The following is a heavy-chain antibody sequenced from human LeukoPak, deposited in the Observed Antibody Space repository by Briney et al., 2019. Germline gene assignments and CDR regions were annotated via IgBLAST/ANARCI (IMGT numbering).Heavy chain of an antibody. Sequence: SETLSLTRTVSGDSINSYYWSWIRQPAGKGLEWIGRIFITGHTNYNPSLKSRVTMSVDTSKDQFSLKLSSVSAADTAVYYCVRVQTAGYYGSAASRSYFDYWGQGTLVAVSS. CDR2: IFITGHT. V-gene: IGHV4-4*07. D-gene: IGHD3-10*01. CDR1: GDSINSYY. CDR3: VRVQTAGYYGSAASRSYFDY. J-gene: IGHJ4*02.